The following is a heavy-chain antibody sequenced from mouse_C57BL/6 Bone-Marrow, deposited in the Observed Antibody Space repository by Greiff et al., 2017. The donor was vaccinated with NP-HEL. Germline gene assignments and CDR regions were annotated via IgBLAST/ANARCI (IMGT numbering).Heavy chain of an antibody. D-gene: IGHD2-4*01. J-gene: IGHJ4*01. CDR3: AISYDYCYAMDY. V-gene: IGHV1-54*01. CDR1: GYAFTNYL. Sequence: VQLQQSGAELVRPGTSVKVSCKASGYAFTNYLIEWVKQRPGQGLEWIGVINPGSGGTNYNEKFKGKATLTADKSSSTAYMQLSSLTSEDSAVYFCAISYDYCYAMDYWGQGTSVTVSS. CDR2: INPGSGGT.